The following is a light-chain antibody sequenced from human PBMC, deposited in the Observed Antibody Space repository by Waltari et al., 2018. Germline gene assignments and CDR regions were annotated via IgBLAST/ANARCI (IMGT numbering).Light chain of an antibody. J-gene: IGLJ2*01. V-gene: IGLV3-19*01. CDR2: DKN. CDR3: HSRDASGVGGS. CDR1: RLRSYY. Sequence: SSELTQDPAVSVAMGQTVRITCQGNRLRSYYASWYQQRPGQAPRLVMFDKNNRPSGVPDRFSGSNSDNTASLTITGAQAEDEASYYCHSRDASGVGGSFGGGTKLTVL.